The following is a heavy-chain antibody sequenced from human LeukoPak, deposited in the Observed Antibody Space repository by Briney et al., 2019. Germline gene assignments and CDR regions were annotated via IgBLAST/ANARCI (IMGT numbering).Heavy chain of an antibody. V-gene: IGHV4-34*01. CDR1: GGSFSGYY. Sequence: SETLSLTCAVYGGSFSGYYWSWIRQPPGKGLEWIGEINHSGSTNYNPSLKSRVTISVDKSKNQFSLKLSSVTAADTAVYYCARTSYDSSGPDYWGQGTLVTVSS. D-gene: IGHD3-22*01. CDR2: INHSGST. CDR3: ARTSYDSSGPDY. J-gene: IGHJ4*02.